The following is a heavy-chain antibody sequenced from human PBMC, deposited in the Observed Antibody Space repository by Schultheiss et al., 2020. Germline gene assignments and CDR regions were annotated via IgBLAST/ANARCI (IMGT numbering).Heavy chain of an antibody. CDR3: ARRVRGSYGAGDYFDY. J-gene: IGHJ4*02. V-gene: IGHV1-69*06. D-gene: IGHD1-26*01. CDR2: IIPIFGTA. CDR1: GGTFSSYA. Sequence: SVKVSCKASGGTFSSYAISWVRQAPGQGLEWMGGIIPIFGTANYAQKFQGRVTITADKSTSTAYMELSSLRDEDTAVYYCARRVRGSYGAGDYFDYWGQGTLVTVSS.